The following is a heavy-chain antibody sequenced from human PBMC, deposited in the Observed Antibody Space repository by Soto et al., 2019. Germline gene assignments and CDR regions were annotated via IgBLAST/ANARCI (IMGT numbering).Heavy chain of an antibody. CDR2: ISYDGNNK. D-gene: IGHD4-4*01. J-gene: IGHJ6*02. Sequence: QVQLEESGGGVVQPGRSLRLSCAASGFTFSSYAMYWVRQAPGKGLEWVAVISYDGNNKYYADSVKGRSTISRDNSKNTLYLQMNSLRAEDTALYYCARDRATLTYYFYGMDVWGQGTTVTVSS. CDR3: ARDRATLTYYFYGMDV. V-gene: IGHV3-30-3*01. CDR1: GFTFSSYA.